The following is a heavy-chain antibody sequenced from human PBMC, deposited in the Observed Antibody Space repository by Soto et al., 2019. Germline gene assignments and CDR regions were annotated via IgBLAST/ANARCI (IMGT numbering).Heavy chain of an antibody. V-gene: IGHV3-30-3*01. Sequence: GGSLRFSCAASGFTFSSYAMHWVRQAPGKGLEWVAVISYDGSNKYYADSVKGRFTISRDNSKNTLYLQMNSLRAEDTAVYYCARDCSSTSCYILYYYYYGMDVWGQGTTVTVSS. J-gene: IGHJ6*02. D-gene: IGHD2-2*02. CDR1: GFTFSSYA. CDR3: ARDCSSTSCYILYYYYYGMDV. CDR2: ISYDGSNK.